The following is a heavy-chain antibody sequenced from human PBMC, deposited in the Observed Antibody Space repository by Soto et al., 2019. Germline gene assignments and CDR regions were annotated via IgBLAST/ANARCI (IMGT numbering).Heavy chain of an antibody. CDR2: ISSSGSTI. D-gene: IGHD4-4*01. J-gene: IGHJ6*03. CDR1: GFTFSDYY. Sequence: GGSLRLSCAASGFTFSDYYMSWIRQAPGKGLEWVSYISSSGSTIYYADSVKGRFTISRDNAKNSLYLQMNSLRAEDTAVYYCAREDYSNNNYYYYYMDVWGKGTTVTVSS. V-gene: IGHV3-11*01. CDR3: AREDYSNNNYYYYYMDV.